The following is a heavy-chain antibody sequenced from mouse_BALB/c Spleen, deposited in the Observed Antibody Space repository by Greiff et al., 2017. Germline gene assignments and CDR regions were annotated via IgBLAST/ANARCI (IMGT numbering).Heavy chain of an antibody. CDR3: TREGVYGNSWFAY. V-gene: IGHV5-6-4*01. CDR2: ISSGGSYT. J-gene: IGHJ3*01. D-gene: IGHD2-1*01. Sequence: EVKVVESGGGLVKPGGSLKLSCAASGFTFSSYTMSWVRQTPEKRLEWVATISSGGSYTYYPDSVKGRFTISRDNAKNTLYLQMSSLKSEDTAMYYCTREGVYGNSWFAYWGQGTLVTVSA. CDR1: GFTFSSYT.